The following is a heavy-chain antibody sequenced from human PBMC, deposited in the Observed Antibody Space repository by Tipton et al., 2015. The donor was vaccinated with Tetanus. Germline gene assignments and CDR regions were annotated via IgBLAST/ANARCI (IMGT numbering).Heavy chain of an antibody. CDR3: AKTKRGYSYGSFDD. V-gene: IGHV3-30-3*01. J-gene: IGHJ4*02. CDR1: RFTFSSYA. CDR2: MSYDGTNE. D-gene: IGHD5-18*01. Sequence: SLRLSCVGSRFTFSSYAFTWVRQTPGKGLEGVAIMSYDGTNEYYAKSVKGRFTISRDNSKNTVYLQMNSLRPEDTAVYFCAKTKRGYSYGSFDDWGQGTLVTVSS.